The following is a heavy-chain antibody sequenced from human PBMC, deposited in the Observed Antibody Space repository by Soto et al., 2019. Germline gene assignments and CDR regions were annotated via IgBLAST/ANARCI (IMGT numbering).Heavy chain of an antibody. CDR2: ISYDGSNK. D-gene: IGHD3-3*01. CDR1: GFTFSSYG. CDR3: AKVMERDYDFWSGH. Sequence: QVQLVESGGGVVQPGRSLRLSCAASGFTFSSYGMHWVRQAPGKGLEWVAVISYDGSNKYYADSVKGRFTISRDNSKNTLYLQMNSLRAEDTAVYYCAKVMERDYDFWSGHWGQGTLVTVSS. V-gene: IGHV3-30*18. J-gene: IGHJ4*02.